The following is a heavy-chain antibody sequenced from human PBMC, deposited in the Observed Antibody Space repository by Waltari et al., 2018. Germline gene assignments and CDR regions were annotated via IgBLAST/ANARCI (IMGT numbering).Heavy chain of an antibody. CDR3: ARDRFRGNFLTPFGY. CDR1: GGSISSSSYY. D-gene: IGHD3-3*01. CDR2: IYSIGST. Sequence: QLQLQESGPGLVKPSETLSLTCTVSGGSISSSSYYWGWIRQPPGKGLEWIGSIYSIGSTYYNPSLKSRVTISVDTSKNQFSLKLSSVTAADTAVYYCARDRFRGNFLTPFGYWGQGTLVTVSS. V-gene: IGHV4-39*07. J-gene: IGHJ4*02.